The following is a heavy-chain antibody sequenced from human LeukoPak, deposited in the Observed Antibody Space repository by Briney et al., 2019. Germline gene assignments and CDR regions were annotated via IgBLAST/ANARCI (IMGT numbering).Heavy chain of an antibody. CDR1: GGSISSSSYY. V-gene: IGHV4-39*01. Sequence: TSETLSLTCTVSGGSISSSSYYWGWIRQPPGKGLEWIGSIYYSGSTYYNPSLKSRVTISVDTSKNQFSLKLSSVTAADTAVYYSASRITIFERGPAAPFDPWGQGTLVTVSS. D-gene: IGHD3-9*01. J-gene: IGHJ5*02. CDR2: IYYSGST. CDR3: ASRITIFERGPAAPFDP.